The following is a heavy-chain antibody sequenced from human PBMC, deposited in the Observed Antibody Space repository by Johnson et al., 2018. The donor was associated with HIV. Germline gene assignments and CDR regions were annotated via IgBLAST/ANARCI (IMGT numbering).Heavy chain of an antibody. CDR1: GFTFSSYW. CDR2: IKQDGSNK. CDR3: AREEVVVPCHDAFDI. Sequence: VQLVESGGGLVQPGGSLRLSCAASGFTFSSYWMSWVRQAPGKGLEWVANIKQDGSNKYYADSVKGRFTISRDNSKNTLYLQMNSLRAEDTAVYYCAREEVVVPCHDAFDIWGQGTMVTVSS. V-gene: IGHV3-7*01. D-gene: IGHD3-22*01. J-gene: IGHJ3*02.